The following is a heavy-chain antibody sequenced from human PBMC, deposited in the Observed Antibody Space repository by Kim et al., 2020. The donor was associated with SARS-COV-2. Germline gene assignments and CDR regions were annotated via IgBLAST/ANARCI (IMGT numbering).Heavy chain of an antibody. CDR1: GFTFSSYS. Sequence: GGSLRLSCAASGFTFSSYSMNWVRQAPGKGLEWVSSISSSSSYIYYADSVKGRFTISRDNAKNSLYLQMNSLRAEDTAVYYCARVPRDQKERYSSSWPFDYWGKGTLVTVSS. CDR3: ARVPRDQKERYSSSWPFDY. J-gene: IGHJ4*02. V-gene: IGHV3-21*01. CDR2: ISSSSSYI. D-gene: IGHD6-13*01.